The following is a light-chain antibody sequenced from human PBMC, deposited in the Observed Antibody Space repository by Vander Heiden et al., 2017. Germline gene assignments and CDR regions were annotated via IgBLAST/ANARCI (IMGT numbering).Light chain of an antibody. J-gene: IGLJ2*01. V-gene: IGLV2-14*03. Sequence: QSALTQPASVSGSPEQSITISCTGTSSDVGAYNYVSWYQQFPGKVPKPIIYDVSYRPSGVSNRFSGSKSGNTASLTISGLQAEDEADYYCCSYTSSNTLVFGGGTKLTVL. CDR1: SSDVGAYNY. CDR3: CSYTSSNTLV. CDR2: DVS.